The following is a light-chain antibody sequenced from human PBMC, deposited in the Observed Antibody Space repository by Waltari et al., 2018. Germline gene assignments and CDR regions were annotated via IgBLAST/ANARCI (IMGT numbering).Light chain of an antibody. V-gene: IGLV2-14*01. CDR2: EVS. CDR3: SSYTNSGNVV. CDR1: SSDIGRYNY. J-gene: IGLJ2*01. Sequence: QSALTQPASVSGSPGQAITISCTGTSSDIGRYNYVSWYQQHPGKAPKLVISEVSNRPPGVSNRFSGSKSGNTASLTISGLQAEDGAHYYCSSYTNSGNVVFGGGTKLTVL.